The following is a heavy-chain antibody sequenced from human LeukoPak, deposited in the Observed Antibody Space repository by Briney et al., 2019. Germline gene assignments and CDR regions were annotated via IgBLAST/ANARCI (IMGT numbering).Heavy chain of an antibody. CDR2: VYPEDGET. D-gene: IGHD2-2*02. CDR3: ATIPLNLSTSRYKGHAFDI. J-gene: IGHJ3*02. V-gene: IGHV1-69-2*01. Sequence: ASVKVSCKVSGYTFTDYYMHWLQQAPGKGLEWMGLVYPEDGETIYAEKFQGRVTITADTSTDTAYRELSSLRSEDTAVYYCATIPLNLSTSRYKGHAFDIWGQGTMVTVSS. CDR1: GYTFTDYY.